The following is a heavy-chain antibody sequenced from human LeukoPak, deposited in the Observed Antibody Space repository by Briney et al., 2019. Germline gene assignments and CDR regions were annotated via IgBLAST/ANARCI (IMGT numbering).Heavy chain of an antibody. CDR3: AREPSLVGAFDI. CDR2: IYYSGST. CDR1: GGSISSYY. Sequence: PSETLSLTCTVSGGSISSYYWSWIRQPPGKGLEWIGYIYYSGSTNYNPSLKSRVTISVDTSKNQFSLKLSSVTAADTAVYYCAREPSLVGAFDIWGQGTMVTVSS. J-gene: IGHJ3*02. V-gene: IGHV4-59*01. D-gene: IGHD2-2*01.